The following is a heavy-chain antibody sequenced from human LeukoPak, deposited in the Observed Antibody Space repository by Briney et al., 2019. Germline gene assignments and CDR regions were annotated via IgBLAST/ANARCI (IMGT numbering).Heavy chain of an antibody. D-gene: IGHD3-22*01. CDR2: FSGSGGNT. CDR3: AKGNYYYDSSGNYFDY. Sequence: GGSLRLSCAASGFTFSTYAMSWVRQAPGKGLEWVSAFSGSGGNTYYADSVKGRFTISRDNSKNTLYLQMNSLRAEDTAVYYCAKGNYYYDSSGNYFDYWGQGTLVTVSS. CDR1: GFTFSTYA. V-gene: IGHV3-23*01. J-gene: IGHJ4*02.